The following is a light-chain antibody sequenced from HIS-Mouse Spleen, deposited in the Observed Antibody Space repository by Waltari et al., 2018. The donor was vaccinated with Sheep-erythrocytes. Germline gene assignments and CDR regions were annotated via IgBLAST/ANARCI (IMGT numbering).Light chain of an antibody. J-gene: IGLJ2*01. Sequence: QSVLTQPPSASGTPGQRVPISCSGISSHIGSNTVNRYPQLPGTAPKLLIYSNNQRPSGVPDRFSGSKSGNSASLAISGLQSEDEADYYCAAWDDSLNGLVFGGGTKLTVL. V-gene: IGLV1-44*01. CDR1: SSHIGSNT. CDR2: SNN. CDR3: AAWDDSLNGLV.